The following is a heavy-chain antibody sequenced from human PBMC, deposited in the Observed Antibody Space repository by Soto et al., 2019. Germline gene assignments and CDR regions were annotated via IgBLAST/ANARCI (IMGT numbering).Heavy chain of an antibody. D-gene: IGHD4-17*01. CDR2: INCNGGST. CDR1: GFTFNDYG. Sequence: EVQLVESGGGVVRPGGSLRLSCAASGFTFNDYGMSWVRQAPGKGLEWVSGINCNGGSTGYADSVKGRFTISRDNAKNSLYLQKNRLRAEDTALYHCARFQDGDRLFDYWGQGTLVTVSS. CDR3: ARFQDGDRLFDY. V-gene: IGHV3-20*01. J-gene: IGHJ4*02.